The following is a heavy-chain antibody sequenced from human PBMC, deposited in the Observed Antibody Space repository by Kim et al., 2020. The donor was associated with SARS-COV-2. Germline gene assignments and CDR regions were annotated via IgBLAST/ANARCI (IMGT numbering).Heavy chain of an antibody. Sequence: RVTISVDTSKNQFSLKLSSVTAADTAVYYCARTINPLGYCSGGSCSNFDYWGQGTLVTVSS. D-gene: IGHD2-15*01. CDR3: ARTINPLGYCSGGSCSNFDY. J-gene: IGHJ4*02. V-gene: IGHV4-30-2*04.